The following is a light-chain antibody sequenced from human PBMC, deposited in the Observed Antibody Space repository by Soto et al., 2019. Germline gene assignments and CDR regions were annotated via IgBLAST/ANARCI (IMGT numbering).Light chain of an antibody. CDR3: QQYYKTPYT. J-gene: IGKJ2*01. CDR1: QSVSSSY. CDR2: GAS. V-gene: IGKV3-20*01. Sequence: EIVLTQSPGTLSLSPGERATLSCRASQSVSSSYLAWYQQKPGQAPRLLIYGASSRATGIPDRFSGSGSGTDFTLTISSLQAEDVAVYYCQQYYKTPYTFGQGTKLEIK.